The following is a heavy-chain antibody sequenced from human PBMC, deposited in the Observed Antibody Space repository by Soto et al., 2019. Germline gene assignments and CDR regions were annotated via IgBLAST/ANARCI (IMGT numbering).Heavy chain of an antibody. V-gene: IGHV3-33*01. J-gene: IGHJ4*02. CDR1: GFTFSSYG. CDR2: IWYDGSNK. CDR3: AREDGHHTFDY. Sequence: QVQLVESGGGVVQPGRSLRLSCAASGFTFSSYGMHWVRQAPGKGLEWVAVIWYDGSNKYYADSVKGRFTISRDNSKNTLYLQMNSLRAEDTAVYYCAREDGHHTFDYWGQGTLVTVSS.